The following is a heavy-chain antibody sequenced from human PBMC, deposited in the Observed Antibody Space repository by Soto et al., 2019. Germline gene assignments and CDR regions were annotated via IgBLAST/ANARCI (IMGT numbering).Heavy chain of an antibody. D-gene: IGHD6-13*01. CDR3: ARAYSSSLGGLDV. Sequence: GGSLRLSCAASGFTFSSYGMHWVRQVPGKGLEWVAVIWYDGSNKNYADSVKGRFTISRDNSKNTLYLQMNSLRAEDTAVYYCARAYSSSLGGLDVWGQGTTVTVSS. V-gene: IGHV3-33*01. J-gene: IGHJ6*02. CDR1: GFTFSSYG. CDR2: IWYDGSNK.